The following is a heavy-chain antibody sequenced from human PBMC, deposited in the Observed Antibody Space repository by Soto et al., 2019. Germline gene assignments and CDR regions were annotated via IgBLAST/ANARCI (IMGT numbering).Heavy chain of an antibody. J-gene: IGHJ6*02. CDR2: IKGDGSSL. CDR3: ARGLKNYYGVDV. Sequence: EVKVVESGGGLVQPGGSLRLSCAASGFTFTTYWMHWVRQVPGKGLVWVSRIKGDGSSLSYADSVRGRFTISRENVENKVYLQMGSLRADDTAVYYCARGLKNYYGVDVWGQGTTVTVSS. V-gene: IGHV3-74*01. CDR1: GFTFTTYW.